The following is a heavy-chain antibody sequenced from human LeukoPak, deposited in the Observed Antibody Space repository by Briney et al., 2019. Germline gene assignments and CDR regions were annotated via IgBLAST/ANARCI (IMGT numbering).Heavy chain of an antibody. Sequence: GGSLRLSCAASGFTFDNYAMHWVRQAPGKGLEWVSAISWNSGSINYADSVKGRFTISRDNAKNSLYLQMNSLRVEDTALYYCTKVDGVLPDAFDIWGQGTMVTVSS. J-gene: IGHJ3*02. V-gene: IGHV3-9*01. CDR1: GFTFDNYA. D-gene: IGHD5-24*01. CDR3: TKVDGVLPDAFDI. CDR2: ISWNSGSI.